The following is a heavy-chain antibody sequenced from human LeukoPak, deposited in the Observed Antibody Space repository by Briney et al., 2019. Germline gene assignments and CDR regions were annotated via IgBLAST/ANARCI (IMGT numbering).Heavy chain of an antibody. CDR2: ISSSGSTI. D-gene: IGHD2-15*01. V-gene: IGHV3-48*03. CDR3: ARVFNGAYCSGGSCYFARFDYYYYMDV. Sequence: GGSLRLSCAASGFTFSSYEMNWVRQAPGKGLEWVSYISSSGSTIYYADSVKGRFTISRDNAKNSLYLQMNSLRAEDTAVYYCARVFNGAYCSGGSCYFARFDYYYYMDVWGKGTTVTVSS. CDR1: GFTFSSYE. J-gene: IGHJ6*03.